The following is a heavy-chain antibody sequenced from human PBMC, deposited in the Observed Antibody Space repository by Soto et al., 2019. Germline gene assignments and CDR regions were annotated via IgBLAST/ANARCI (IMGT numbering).Heavy chain of an antibody. CDR2: IRSKANSYET. D-gene: IGHD7-27*01. CDR1: GFTFSGSA. V-gene: IGHV3-73*01. CDR3: TRETGDDAFDI. J-gene: IGHJ3*02. Sequence: GGSLRLSCAASGFTFSGSAMHWVRQASGKGLEWVGRIRSKANSYETAYAASVKGRFTISRDDSKNTAYLQMNSLKTEDTAVYYCTRETGDDAFDIWGQGTMVTVSS.